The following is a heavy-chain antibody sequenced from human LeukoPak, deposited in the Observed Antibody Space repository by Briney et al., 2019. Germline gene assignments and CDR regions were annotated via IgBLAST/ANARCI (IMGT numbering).Heavy chain of an antibody. D-gene: IGHD3-22*01. V-gene: IGHV3-74*01. J-gene: IGHJ4*02. CDR1: GFTFSSYW. CDR2: INSDGSST. CDR3: ATRYDSSGYLGDY. Sequence: GGSLRLSCAASGFTFSSYWMHWVRQAPGKGLVWVSRINSDGSSTSYADSVKGRFTISRDNAKNTLYLQMNSLRAEDTAVYYCATRYDSSGYLGDYWGQGTLVTVSS.